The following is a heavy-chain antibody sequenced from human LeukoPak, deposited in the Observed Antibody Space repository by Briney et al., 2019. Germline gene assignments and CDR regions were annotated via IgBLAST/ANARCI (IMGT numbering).Heavy chain of an antibody. CDR2: IYYSGST. CDR1: GGSISSGGYY. Sequence: SETLSLTCTVSGGSISSGGYYWSWIRQHPGKGLEWIGYIYYSGSTYYNPSLKSRVTISADTSKNQFSLKLSSVTAADTAVYYCARGLASGPNWFDPWGQGTLVTVSS. J-gene: IGHJ5*02. D-gene: IGHD3-3*01. CDR3: ARGLASGPNWFDP. V-gene: IGHV4-31*03.